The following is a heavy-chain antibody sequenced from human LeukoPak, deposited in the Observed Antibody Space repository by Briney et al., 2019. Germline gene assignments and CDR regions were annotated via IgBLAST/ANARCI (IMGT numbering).Heavy chain of an antibody. CDR1: GFTFSGSA. Sequence: PGGSLRLSCAASGFTFSGSAMHWVRQASGKGLEWVGRIRSKANSYATAYAASVKGRFTISRDDSKNTAYLQMNSLKTEDTAVYYCTSPGCSGGSCRLADYWGQGTLVTVSS. D-gene: IGHD2-15*01. CDR3: TSPGCSGGSCRLADY. CDR2: IRSKANSYAT. J-gene: IGHJ4*02. V-gene: IGHV3-73*01.